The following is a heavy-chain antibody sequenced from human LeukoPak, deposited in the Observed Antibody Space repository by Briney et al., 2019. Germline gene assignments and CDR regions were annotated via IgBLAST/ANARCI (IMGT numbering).Heavy chain of an antibody. Sequence: GGSLRLSCAASGFTFSCYAMSWVRQAPGKGLEWVSAISGSGDSTYYADSVKGRFTISRDNSKNTLYLQMNSLRAEDTAVYYCGVDIVVVPGAPNWFDPWGQGTLVTVSP. CDR2: ISGSGDST. D-gene: IGHD2-2*01. J-gene: IGHJ5*02. CDR1: GFTFSCYA. CDR3: GVDIVVVPGAPNWFDP. V-gene: IGHV3-23*01.